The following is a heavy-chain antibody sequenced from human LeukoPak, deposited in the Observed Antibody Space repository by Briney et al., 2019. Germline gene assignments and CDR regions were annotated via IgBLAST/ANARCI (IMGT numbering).Heavy chain of an antibody. CDR2: IIPIFGTA. D-gene: IGHD6-13*01. J-gene: IGHJ4*02. V-gene: IGHV1-69*05. Sequence: GASVKVSCKASGGTFSSYAISWVRQAPGQGLEWMGGIIPIFGTANYAQKFQGRVTMTRDTSISTAYMELSRLRSDDTAVYYCARKRIADDYWGQGTLVTVSS. CDR3: ARKRIADDY. CDR1: GGTFSSYA.